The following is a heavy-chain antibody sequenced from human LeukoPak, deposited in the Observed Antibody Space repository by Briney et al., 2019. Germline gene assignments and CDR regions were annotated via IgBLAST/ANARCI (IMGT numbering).Heavy chain of an antibody. CDR2: INHSGST. V-gene: IGHV4-34*01. CDR1: GGSFSGYY. Sequence: PSETLSLTCAVYGGSFSGYYWSWIRQPPGKGLEWIGEINHSGSTNYNPSLKSRVTISVDTSKNQFSLKLSSVTAADTAVYYCARVLYYYDSSGYYYVNWFDPWGQGTLVTVSS. CDR3: ARVLYYYDSSGYYYVNWFDP. J-gene: IGHJ5*02. D-gene: IGHD3-22*01.